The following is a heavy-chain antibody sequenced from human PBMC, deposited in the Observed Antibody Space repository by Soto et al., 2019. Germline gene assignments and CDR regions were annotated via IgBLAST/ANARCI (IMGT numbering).Heavy chain of an antibody. CDR2: INPSGGST. CDR1: GYTFTSYY. D-gene: IGHD4-17*01. V-gene: IGHV1-46*01. CDR3: ARDPNYGDAGGDY. Sequence: GASVKVSCKASGYTFTSYYMHCGRQAPAQGLEWMGIINPSGGSTSYAQKFQGRVTMTRDTSTSTVYMELSSLRSEDTAVYYCARDPNYGDAGGDYWGQGTLVTVSS. J-gene: IGHJ4*02.